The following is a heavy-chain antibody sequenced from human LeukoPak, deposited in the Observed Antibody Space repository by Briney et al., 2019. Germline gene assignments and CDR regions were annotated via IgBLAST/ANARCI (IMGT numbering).Heavy chain of an antibody. Sequence: PSETLSLTCTVSGGSISSGDYYWSWIRQPPGKGLEWIGYIYYSGSTYYNPSLKSRVTISVDTSKNQFSLKLSSVTAADTAVYFCARALSSNDYGDPGWFDPWGQGTLVTVSS. CDR3: ARALSSNDYGDPGWFDP. CDR2: IYYSGST. D-gene: IGHD4-17*01. V-gene: IGHV4-30-4*01. CDR1: GGSISSGDYY. J-gene: IGHJ5*02.